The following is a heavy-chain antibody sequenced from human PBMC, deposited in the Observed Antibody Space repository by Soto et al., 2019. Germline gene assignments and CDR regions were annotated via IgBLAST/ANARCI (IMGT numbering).Heavy chain of an antibody. CDR1: GYTFTGYY. D-gene: IGHD2-15*01. CDR2: INPNSGGT. CDR3: ARSDSIVDIVVVVAATGYFDY. J-gene: IGHJ4*02. V-gene: IGHV1-2*04. Sequence: GASVKVSCKASGYTFTGYYMHWVRQAPGQGLEWMGWINPNSGGTNYAQKFQGWVTTTRDTSISTAYMELSRLRSDDTAVYYCARSDSIVDIVVVVAATGYFDYWGQGTLVTVSS.